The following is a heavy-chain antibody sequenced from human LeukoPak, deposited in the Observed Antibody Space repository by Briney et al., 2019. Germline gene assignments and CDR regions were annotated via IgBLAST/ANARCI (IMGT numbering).Heavy chain of an antibody. CDR2: ISAYNGNT. J-gene: IGHJ6*03. CDR3: ARFYDFWSGYPSYMDV. V-gene: IGHV1-18*01. Sequence: GASVKVSCRASGYTFTSYGISWVRQAPGQGLEWMGWISAYNGNTNYAQKLQGRVTMTTDTSTSTAYMELRSLRSDDTAVYYCARFYDFWSGYPSYMDVWGKGTTVTVSS. D-gene: IGHD3-3*01. CDR1: GYTFTSYG.